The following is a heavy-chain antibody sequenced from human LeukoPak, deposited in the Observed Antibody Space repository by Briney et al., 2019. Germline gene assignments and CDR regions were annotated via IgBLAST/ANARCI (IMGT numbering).Heavy chain of an antibody. V-gene: IGHV3-23*03. CDR3: ARDPLGN. CDR1: GFTFSNYA. CDR2: INNDGSSA. Sequence: PGGSLRLSCAASGFTFSNYAMSWVRQAPGKGLEWVSRINNDGSSASYVDSVKGRFTISRDNSKNTLYLQMNSLRAEDTAVYYCARDPLGNWGQGTLVTVSS. D-gene: IGHD2-15*01. J-gene: IGHJ4*02.